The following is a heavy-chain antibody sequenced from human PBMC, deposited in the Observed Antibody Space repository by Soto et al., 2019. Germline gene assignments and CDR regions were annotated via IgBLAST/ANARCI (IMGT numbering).Heavy chain of an antibody. D-gene: IGHD3-10*01. CDR1: GFSFSSFS. J-gene: IGHJ4*02. Sequence: EVHLVESGGDLVQPGGSLRLSCAASGFSFSSFSMNWVRQAPGKGLEWVSYISGGGTTTYYADSVKGRFTISRDEAKNSLHLQMNSLQAEDTAVYYCARLGDYGSGSYWGQGTLVTVSS. CDR3: ARLGDYGSGSY. V-gene: IGHV3-48*01. CDR2: ISGGGTTT.